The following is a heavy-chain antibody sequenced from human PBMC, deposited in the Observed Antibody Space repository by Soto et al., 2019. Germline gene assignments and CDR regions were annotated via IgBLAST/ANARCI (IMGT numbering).Heavy chain of an antibody. D-gene: IGHD6-19*01. CDR2: IKSNTDGGTI. CDR3: TTPAIAVAGTQPFNY. J-gene: IGHJ4*02. V-gene: IGHV3-15*01. CDR1: GFTFNSAP. Sequence: EVQLVESGGGLVKPGESLRLSCAASGFTFNSAPMSWVRQAPGKGREWVGRIKSNTDGGTIDYPAPVKGRFTISRADSKNTLYLQMNSLKIEDTAVYYCTTPAIAVAGTQPFNYWGQGALVTVSS.